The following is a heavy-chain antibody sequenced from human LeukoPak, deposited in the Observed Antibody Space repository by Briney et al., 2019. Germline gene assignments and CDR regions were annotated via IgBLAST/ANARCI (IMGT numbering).Heavy chain of an antibody. CDR1: GFTFRSYA. V-gene: IGHV3-30-3*01. J-gene: IGHJ4*02. CDR2: ISYDGSNK. D-gene: IGHD5-24*01. Sequence: PGRSLRLSCAASGFTFRSYAMHWVRQAPGKGLEWVAVISYDGSNKYYADSVKGRFTISRDNSKNTLYLQMNSLRAEDTAVYYCARDTLKDGYNYDYLDYWGQGTLVTVSS. CDR3: ARDTLKDGYNYDYLDY.